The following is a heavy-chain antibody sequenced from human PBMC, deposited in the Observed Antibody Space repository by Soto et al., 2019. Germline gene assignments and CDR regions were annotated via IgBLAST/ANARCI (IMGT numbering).Heavy chain of an antibody. CDR1: GGTFSSYG. CDR2: IIPIFGTA. Sequence: QVQLVQSGAEVKKPGSSVKVSCKASGGTFSSYGISWVRQAPGQGLEWMGGIIPIFGTANYAQKLQGRVTITADESTSTAYMELSSLRSEYTAVYYCARSDYRPEYSSLYWFDPWGQGTLVTVSS. J-gene: IGHJ5*02. V-gene: IGHV1-69*01. CDR3: ARSDYRPEYSSLYWFDP. D-gene: IGHD6-6*01.